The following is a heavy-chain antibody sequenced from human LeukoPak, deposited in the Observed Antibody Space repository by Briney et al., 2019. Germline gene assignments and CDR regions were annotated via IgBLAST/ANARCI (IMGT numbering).Heavy chain of an antibody. CDR2: INWNAKSI. J-gene: IGHJ4*02. D-gene: IGHD6-13*01. V-gene: IGHV3-20*04. CDR1: GFTFDDYG. Sequence: GGSLRLSCTASGFTFDDYGMNWVRQAPGKGLEWVSGINWNAKSIGYADSVKGRFTISRDNAKNSLYLQMDSLRAEDTDFYYCARGNDLRGYCSSYDYWGQGTLVTVSS. CDR3: ARGNDLRGYCSSYDY.